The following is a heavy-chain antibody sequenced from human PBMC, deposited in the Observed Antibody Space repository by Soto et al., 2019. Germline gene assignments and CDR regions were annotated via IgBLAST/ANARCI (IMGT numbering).Heavy chain of an antibody. Sequence: EVQLVETGGGLIQPGGSLRLSCAASGFTVSSNYMSWVRQAPGKGLEWVSVIYSGGITYYADSAKGRFTISRDNSKNTLYLQMNSLRAEDTAVYYCARDRVEGYFDRYHYGMDVWGQGTTVTVSS. CDR2: IYSGGIT. CDR3: ARDRVEGYFDRYHYGMDV. CDR1: GFTVSSNY. V-gene: IGHV3-53*02. D-gene: IGHD3-9*01. J-gene: IGHJ6*02.